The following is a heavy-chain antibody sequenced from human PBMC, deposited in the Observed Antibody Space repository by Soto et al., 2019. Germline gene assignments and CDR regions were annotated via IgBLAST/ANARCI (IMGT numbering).Heavy chain of an antibody. J-gene: IGHJ4*02. Sequence: EVQLLESGGGLVQPGGSLRLSCVVSGFTFNNYAMNWVRQAPEKGLEWVSGISASGGSTYYADSVKGRFTISRDSSKHTLYLQMNSLRADDTAIYYCAIHFYYGSGSYYAVDYWGQGTLVTVSS. CDR2: ISASGGST. V-gene: IGHV3-23*01. CDR3: AIHFYYGSGSYYAVDY. CDR1: GFTFNNYA. D-gene: IGHD3-10*01.